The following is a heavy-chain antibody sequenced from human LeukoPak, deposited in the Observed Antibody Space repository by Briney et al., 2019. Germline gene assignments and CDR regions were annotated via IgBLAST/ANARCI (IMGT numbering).Heavy chain of an antibody. CDR2: VFHSGDT. J-gene: IGHJ4*02. Sequence: SETLSLTCTVSGYSISSGYYWGWIRQPPGKGLEWIGTVFHSGDTYNNPSLKSRVTISVDTSKNQFSLKLSSVTAADTAVYYCARLSTVTTSFDHWGQGTLVTVSS. CDR3: ARLSTVTTSFDH. V-gene: IGHV4-38-2*02. CDR1: GYSISSGYY. D-gene: IGHD4-11*01.